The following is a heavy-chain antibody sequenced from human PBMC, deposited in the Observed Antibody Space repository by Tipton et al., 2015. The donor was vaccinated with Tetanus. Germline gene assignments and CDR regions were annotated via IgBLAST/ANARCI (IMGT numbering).Heavy chain of an antibody. CDR2: VSDSGST. J-gene: IGHJ4*02. Sequence: TLSLTCTVSGGSISSADYYWSWIRQPPGKGLEWIGYVSDSGSTYSNPSLRSRIIISVDTSKNQFSLILSSVTAADTAVYYCASRDREQGKFDSWGQGTLLTVSS. V-gene: IGHV4-30-4*01. CDR3: ASRDREQGKFDS. D-gene: IGHD7-27*01. CDR1: GGSISSADYY.